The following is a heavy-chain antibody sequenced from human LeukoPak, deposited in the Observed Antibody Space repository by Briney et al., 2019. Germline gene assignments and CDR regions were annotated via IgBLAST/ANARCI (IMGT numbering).Heavy chain of an antibody. CDR3: ARLRGYNYWWFDP. Sequence: PSETLSLTCTVSGGSSSSYYWSWIRQPPGKGLEWIGYIYYSGSTNYNHSLKSRVTISVDTSKNQFSLKLSSVTAADTAVYYCARLRGYNYWWFDPWGQGTLVTVSS. CDR1: GGSSSSYY. CDR2: IYYSGST. V-gene: IGHV4-59*01. D-gene: IGHD5-24*01. J-gene: IGHJ5*02.